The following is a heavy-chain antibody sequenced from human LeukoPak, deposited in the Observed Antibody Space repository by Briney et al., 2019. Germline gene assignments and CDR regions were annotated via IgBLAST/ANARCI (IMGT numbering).Heavy chain of an antibody. CDR1: GGTFSSYA. CDR3: ARGVPSSSWSFDY. CDR2: IIPIFGTA. D-gene: IGHD6-13*01. J-gene: IGHJ4*02. Sequence: SVKVSCKASGGTFSSYAISWVRQAPGQGLEWMGGIIPIFGTANYAQKFQGRVTITTDESTSTAYMELSSLRSDDTAVYYCARGVPSSSWSFDYWGQGTLVTVSS. V-gene: IGHV1-69*05.